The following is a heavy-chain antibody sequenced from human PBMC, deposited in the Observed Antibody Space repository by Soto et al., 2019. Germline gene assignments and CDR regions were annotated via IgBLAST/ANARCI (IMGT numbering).Heavy chain of an antibody. J-gene: IGHJ4*02. CDR1: GYTFTSYG. CDR2: ISAYNGNT. Sequence: GASVKVSCKASGYTFTSYGISWVRQAPGQGLEWMGWISAYNGNTNYAQKLQGRVTITRDTSASTAYMELSSLRSEDTAVYYCARVYDFWSGYYKYWGQGTLVTVSS. D-gene: IGHD3-3*01. CDR3: ARVYDFWSGYYKY. V-gene: IGHV1-18*01.